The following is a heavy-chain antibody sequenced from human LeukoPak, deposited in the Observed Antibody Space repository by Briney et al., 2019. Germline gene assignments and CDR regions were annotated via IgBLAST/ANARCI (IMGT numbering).Heavy chain of an antibody. D-gene: IGHD6-19*01. J-gene: IGHJ4*02. CDR1: GLTFSSYS. V-gene: IGHV3-21*01. Sequence: PGGSLRLSCAASGLTFSSYSMNWVRQAPGKGLERVSSISSSSTYMYYADSMKGRFTISRDNAKNSLYLQMDSLRAEDTAVYYCARVRDSSGWYSDYWGQGTLVTVSS. CDR2: ISSSSTYM. CDR3: ARVRDSSGWYSDY.